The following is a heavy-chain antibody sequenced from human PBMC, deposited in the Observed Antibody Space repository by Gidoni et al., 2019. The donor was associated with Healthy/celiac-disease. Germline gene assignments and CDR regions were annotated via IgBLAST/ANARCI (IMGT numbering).Heavy chain of an antibody. V-gene: IGHV3-53*04. Sequence: EAQLVESGGGLVQPGGSLRLSCAAAGSTVSGNYMSWVRQTTGKGREWVAVIYRGGSTYYADSVKGRYTISRHNSKNTLYLQMNSLRAEDTAVYYCARVGAIMGDYYGMDVWGQGTTVTVSS. CDR2: IYRGGST. CDR3: ARVGAIMGDYYGMDV. D-gene: IGHD3-10*01. J-gene: IGHJ6*02. CDR1: GSTVSGNY.